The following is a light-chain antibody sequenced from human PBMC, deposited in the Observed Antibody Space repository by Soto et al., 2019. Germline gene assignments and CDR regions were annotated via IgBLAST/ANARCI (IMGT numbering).Light chain of an antibody. CDR1: QSISSW. V-gene: IGKV1-5*01. Sequence: DLQMTQSPSTLSSSLGDSVTITCRASQSISSWLAWYQQKPGKAPKLLIYDASSLESGVQSRFSGSGSGTDFTLTIRSMQPDDFATYYCKQYNSYSTCGQGTKVDIK. CDR2: DAS. CDR3: KQYNSYST. J-gene: IGKJ1*01.